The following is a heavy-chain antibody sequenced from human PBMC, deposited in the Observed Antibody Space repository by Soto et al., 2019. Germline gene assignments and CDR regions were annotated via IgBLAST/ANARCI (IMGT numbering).Heavy chain of an antibody. D-gene: IGHD6-13*01. Sequence: SVKVSCKASGGTFSSYAISWLRQAPGQGLEWVGGIIPILRTANYAQKFQGRVTITADESTNTACMELSSLRSEDTAVYYCAREILYSSSPSYYGMDVWGQGTTVTVSS. J-gene: IGHJ6*02. CDR2: IIPILRTA. CDR1: GGTFSSYA. CDR3: AREILYSSSPSYYGMDV. V-gene: IGHV1-69*13.